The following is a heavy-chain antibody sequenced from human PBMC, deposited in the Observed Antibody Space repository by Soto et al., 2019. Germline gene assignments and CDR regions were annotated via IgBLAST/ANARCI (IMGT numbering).Heavy chain of an antibody. CDR2: IYDSGST. D-gene: IGHD1-26*01. Sequence: PSETLCLTCSVSGASVCSDGYYWSWIRLLQGTGLEWMGYIYDSGSTYYNPSLKSRLTISVDTSKNQFSLKLSSVTAADTAVYYCAREGGIVGATTVDHWGQGTLVTVS. CDR3: AREGGIVGATTVDH. J-gene: IGHJ4*02. CDR1: GASVCSDGYY. V-gene: IGHV4-30-4*08.